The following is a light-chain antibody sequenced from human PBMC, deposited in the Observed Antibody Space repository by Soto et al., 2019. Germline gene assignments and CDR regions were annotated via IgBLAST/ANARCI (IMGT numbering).Light chain of an antibody. J-gene: IGLJ1*01. CDR3: SSYAGINNLGV. V-gene: IGLV2-8*01. CDR2: EVN. CDR1: SCDVGGYKY. Sequence: QSALTQPPSASGSPGQSVTISCTGTSCDVGGYKYVSWYQQHPGKAPKLMIFEVNKRPSGVTDRVSGSKSGNTASLTVSGLQAEDEAEDYCSSYAGINNLGVFGTGTKLTVL.